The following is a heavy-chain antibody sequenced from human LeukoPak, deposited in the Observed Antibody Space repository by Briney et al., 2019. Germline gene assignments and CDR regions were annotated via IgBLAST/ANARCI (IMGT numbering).Heavy chain of an antibody. CDR3: ARESVYYDSSDYFDY. CDR2: ISGSGGST. Sequence: GGSLRLSCAASGFTFSSYAMSWVRQAPGKGLEWVSAISGSGGSTYYADSVKGRFTISRDNSKNTLYLQMNSLRAEDTAVYYCARESVYYDSSDYFDYWGQGTLVTVSS. CDR1: GFTFSSYA. J-gene: IGHJ4*02. V-gene: IGHV3-23*01. D-gene: IGHD3-22*01.